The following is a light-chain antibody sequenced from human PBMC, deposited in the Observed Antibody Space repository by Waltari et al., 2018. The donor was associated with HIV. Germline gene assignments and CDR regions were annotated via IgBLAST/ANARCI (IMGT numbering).Light chain of an antibody. CDR1: QGVGSW. CDR3: QQGYKLPLT. CDR2: DAS. J-gene: IGKJ2*01. Sequence: IQMTQSPRVVCPSIGKRVPINCRASQGVGSWFAWYRQRPGEPPDLRIHDASQSRSGVPSRFSGGGSGTGFFLTINSLQSQDLETYFCQQGYKLPLTFGPGTTIEI. V-gene: IGKV1-12*02.